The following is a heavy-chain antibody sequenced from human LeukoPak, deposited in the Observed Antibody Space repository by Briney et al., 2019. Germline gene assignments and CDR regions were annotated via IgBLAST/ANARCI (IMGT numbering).Heavy chain of an antibody. D-gene: IGHD3-22*01. J-gene: IGHJ3*02. V-gene: IGHV4-59*01. CDR3: ASAMIGVPDDAFDI. Sequence: SETLSLTCTVSGDSIRSYYWSWMRQPPGKGLEYIGDFYYSGSTNYNPSLKSRVTISVDTSKSQVFLRLSSVTAADTAFYFCASAMIGVPDDAFDIWGQGTMVTVSS. CDR1: GDSIRSYY. CDR2: FYYSGST.